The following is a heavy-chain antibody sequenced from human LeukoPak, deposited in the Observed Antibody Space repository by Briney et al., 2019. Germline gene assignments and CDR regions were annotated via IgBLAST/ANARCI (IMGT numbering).Heavy chain of an antibody. Sequence: GGSLRLSCAAPGFAFDTYFMSWVRQAPGKGPEWVSGISAGGGSTYYADSVKGRLTISRDNSRNTLYLQIHTLRAEDTAVYYCAKMGYCTNGVCYNYHMDVWGQGTTVTVSS. CDR1: GFAFDTYF. CDR2: ISAGGGST. J-gene: IGHJ6*02. D-gene: IGHD2-8*01. CDR3: AKMGYCTNGVCYNYHMDV. V-gene: IGHV3-23*01.